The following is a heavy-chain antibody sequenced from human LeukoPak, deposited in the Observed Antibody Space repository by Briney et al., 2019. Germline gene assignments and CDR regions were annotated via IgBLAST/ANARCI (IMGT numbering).Heavy chain of an antibody. D-gene: IGHD2-15*01. CDR3: ARDPRWLTPDCDTIACYVNWFDP. CDR1: GYSISSGFL. Sequence: KPSETLSLTCAVSGYSISSGFLWGWIRQPPGKGLEWIGSIYRSGNTYYNPSLKSRITMSVDTSKNQFSLKLSSVTAADTAVYYCARDPRWLTPDCDTIACYVNWFDPWGQGTLVTVSS. J-gene: IGHJ5*02. V-gene: IGHV4-38-2*02. CDR2: IYRSGNT.